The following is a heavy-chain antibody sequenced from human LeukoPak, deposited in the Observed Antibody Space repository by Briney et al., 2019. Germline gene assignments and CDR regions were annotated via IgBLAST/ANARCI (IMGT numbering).Heavy chain of an antibody. J-gene: IGHJ4*02. CDR2: INHSGST. V-gene: IGHV4-34*01. CDR3: ARGPHSSHANYYDSSGYYCLDY. D-gene: IGHD3-22*01. CDR1: GGSFSGYY. Sequence: SETLSLTCAVYGGSFSGYYWSWIRQPPGKGLEWIGEINHSGSTNYNPSLKSRVTISVDTSKNQFSLKLSSVTAADTAVYYCARGPHSSHANYYDSSGYYCLDYWGQGTLVTVSS.